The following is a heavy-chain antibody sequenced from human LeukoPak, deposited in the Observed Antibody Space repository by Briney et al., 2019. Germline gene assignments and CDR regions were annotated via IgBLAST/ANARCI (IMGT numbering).Heavy chain of an antibody. Sequence: GASVKVSCKVSGYTLTELSMHWVRQAPGKGLEWMGGFDPEDGETIYAQKFQGRVTMSEDTSTDTAYMELSSLRSEDTAVYYCATSGVRYFDWLSSGEFGWGQGTLVTVSS. D-gene: IGHD3-9*01. CDR2: FDPEDGET. V-gene: IGHV1-24*01. CDR3: ATSGVRYFDWLSSGEFG. J-gene: IGHJ4*02. CDR1: GYTLTELS.